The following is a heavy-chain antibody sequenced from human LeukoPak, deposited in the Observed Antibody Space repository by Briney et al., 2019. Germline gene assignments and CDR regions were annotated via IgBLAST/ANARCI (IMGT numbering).Heavy chain of an antibody. Sequence: PGGSLRLSCAASGFTFSSYAMHWVRQAPGKGLEWVAVISYDGSNKYYADSVKGRFTISRDNSKNTLYLQMNSLRAEDTAVYYCAREIWDFDWLYMGGYFDYWGQGTLVTVSS. CDR1: GFTFSSYA. V-gene: IGHV3-30*04. CDR2: ISYDGSNK. J-gene: IGHJ4*02. CDR3: AREIWDFDWLYMGGYFDY. D-gene: IGHD3-9*01.